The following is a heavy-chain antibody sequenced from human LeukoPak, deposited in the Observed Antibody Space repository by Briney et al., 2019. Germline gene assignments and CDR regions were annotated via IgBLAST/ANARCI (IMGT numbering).Heavy chain of an antibody. Sequence: GASVKVSCKASGYTFTGYYMHWVRQAPGQGLEWMGWINPNSGGTNYAQKFQGRVTMTRDTSISTAYMELSRLRSDDTAVYYCARDPAGYCSSTSCYADDYYYYYYMDVWGKGTTVTISS. CDR1: GYTFTGYY. CDR2: INPNSGGT. CDR3: ARDPAGYCSSTSCYADDYYYYYYMDV. D-gene: IGHD2-2*01. V-gene: IGHV1-2*02. J-gene: IGHJ6*03.